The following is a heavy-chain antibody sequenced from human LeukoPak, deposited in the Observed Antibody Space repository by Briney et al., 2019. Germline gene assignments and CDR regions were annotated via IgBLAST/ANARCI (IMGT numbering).Heavy chain of an antibody. CDR1: GGSISSHY. CDR3: ARVSPYYYYYYMDV. V-gene: IGHV4-59*11. Sequence: KASETPSLTCTVSGGSISSHYWSWIRQPPGKGLEWIGYIYYSGSTNYNPSLKSRVTISVDTSKNQFSLKLSSVTAADTAVYYCARVSPYYYYYYMDVWGKGTTVTVSS. CDR2: IYYSGST. J-gene: IGHJ6*03.